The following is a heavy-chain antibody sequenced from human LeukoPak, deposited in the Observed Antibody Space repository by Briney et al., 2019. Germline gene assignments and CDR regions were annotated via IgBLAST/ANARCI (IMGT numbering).Heavy chain of an antibody. CDR1: GFTFSSYA. Sequence: GGSLRLSCAASGFTFSSYAMSWVRQAPGKGLEWVSAISGSGGSTYYADSVKGRFTISRDNAKNSLYLQMNSLRAEDTAVYYCARVSSIAARPPFDYWGQGTLVTVSS. CDR2: ISGSGGST. V-gene: IGHV3-23*01. J-gene: IGHJ4*02. CDR3: ARVSSIAARPPFDY. D-gene: IGHD6-6*01.